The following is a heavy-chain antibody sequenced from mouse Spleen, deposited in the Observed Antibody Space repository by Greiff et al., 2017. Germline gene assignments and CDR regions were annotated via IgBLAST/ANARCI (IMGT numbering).Heavy chain of an antibody. J-gene: IGHJ4*01. D-gene: IGHD2-13*01. CDR1: GYTFTSYW. CDR3: ARRGYGDYYAMDY. CDR2: INPSSGYT. Sequence: VQLQQSGAELAKPGASVKLSCKASGYTFTSYWMHWVKQRPGQGLEWIGYINPSSGYTKYNQKFKDKATLTADKSSSAAYMQLSSLTYEDSAVYYCARRGYGDYYAMDYWGQGTSVTVSA. V-gene: IGHV1-7*01.